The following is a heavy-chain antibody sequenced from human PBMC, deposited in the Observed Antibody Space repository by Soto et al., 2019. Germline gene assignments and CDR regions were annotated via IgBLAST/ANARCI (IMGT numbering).Heavy chain of an antibody. CDR2: ISSSTSYI. J-gene: IGHJ4*02. CDR3: ARDHYGSGSHFDY. Sequence: RGSLRLSCAASGFTFSSYGMNWVRQAPGKGLEWVSFISSSTSYIYYADSVKGRFTISRDNAKNSLYLQMNSLRAEDTAVYYCARDHYGSGSHFDYWGQGTLVTVSS. D-gene: IGHD3-10*01. V-gene: IGHV3-21*01. CDR1: GFTFSSYG.